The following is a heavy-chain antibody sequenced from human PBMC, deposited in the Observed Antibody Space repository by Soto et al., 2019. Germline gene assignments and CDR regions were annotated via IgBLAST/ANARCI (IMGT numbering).Heavy chain of an antibody. D-gene: IGHD3-10*01. CDR1: GFTFSTYS. V-gene: IGHV3-21*04. Sequence: GGSLRLSCAASGFTFSTYSMNWVRQAPGKGLECVSSMSGSGSLIFYADSVRGRFSISRDNAKNSLYLQMNILRAEDTAVYYYVSDFTVAHHPYYIDFWGQGTLVTVSS. J-gene: IGHJ4*02. CDR2: MSGSGSLI. CDR3: VSDFTVAHHPYYIDF.